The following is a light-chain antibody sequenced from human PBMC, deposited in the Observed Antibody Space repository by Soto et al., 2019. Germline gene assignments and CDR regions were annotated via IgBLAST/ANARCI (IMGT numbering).Light chain of an antibody. J-gene: IGKJ5*01. V-gene: IGKV1-33*01. CDR3: QQYENLPT. CDR2: DAS. Sequence: DIRMTQSPSSLSASTGARVTITCRASQGISSYLAWYQQKPGKAPNLLIYDASNLEAGVPSRFRVSGSGTDFTFTISRLQPEDIATDYCQQYENLPTFGQGTRLEIK. CDR1: QGISSY.